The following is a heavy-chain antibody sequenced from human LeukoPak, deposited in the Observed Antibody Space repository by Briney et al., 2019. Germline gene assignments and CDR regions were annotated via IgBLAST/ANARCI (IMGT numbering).Heavy chain of an antibody. Sequence: PSETLSLTCTVPGGSISSYYWSWIRQPAGKGLEWIGRIYTSGSTNYNPSLKSRVTMSVDTSKNQFSLKLSSVTAADTAVYYCARDRSSWYDPLFDYWGQGTLVTVSS. V-gene: IGHV4-4*07. CDR2: IYTSGST. CDR3: ARDRSSWYDPLFDY. J-gene: IGHJ4*02. CDR1: GGSISSYY. D-gene: IGHD6-13*01.